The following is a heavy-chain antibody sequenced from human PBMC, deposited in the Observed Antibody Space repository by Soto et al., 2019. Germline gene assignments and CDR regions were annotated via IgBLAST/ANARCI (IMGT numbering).Heavy chain of an antibody. CDR2: INHSGST. J-gene: IGHJ4*02. V-gene: IGHV4-34*01. D-gene: IGHD1-1*01. CDR3: ARIRVRGTNDY. CDR1: GGSFSCYY. Sequence: PSETLSLTCAVYGGSFSCYYWSWIRQPPGKGLEWIGEINHSGSTNYNPSLKSRVTISVDTSKNQFSLKLSSVTAADTAVYYCARIRVRGTNDYWGQGTLVTVSS.